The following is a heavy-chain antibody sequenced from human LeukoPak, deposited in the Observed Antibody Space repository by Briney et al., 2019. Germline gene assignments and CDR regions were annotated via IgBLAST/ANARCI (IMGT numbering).Heavy chain of an antibody. J-gene: IGHJ3*02. V-gene: IGHV1-3*01. CDR1: GYTFTSYA. CDR2: INAGNGNT. D-gene: IGHD1-26*01. CDR3: ARNSGSYVPFDI. Sequence: ASVKVSCKASGYTFTSYAMHWVRQAPGQRLEWMGWINAGNGNTKYSQKFQGRVTITRDTSASTAYMELSSLRSEDTAVYYCARNSGSYVPFDIWGQGTMVTVSS.